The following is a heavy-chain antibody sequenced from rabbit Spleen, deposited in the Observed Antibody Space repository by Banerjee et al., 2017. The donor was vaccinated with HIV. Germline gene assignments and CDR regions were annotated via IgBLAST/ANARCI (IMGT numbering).Heavy chain of an antibody. V-gene: IGHV1S40*01. D-gene: IGHD1-1*01. CDR3: ARDLIGIIGWNFYL. Sequence: QSLEESGGGLVKPGASLTLTCKASGFSFNSGYDMCWVRQAPGKGLEWIACINTYTGKSVYASWATGRFTISRTSSITVTLQMTSLTAADTATYFCARDLIGIIGWNFYLWGPGTLVTVS. J-gene: IGHJ4*01. CDR2: INTYTGKS. CDR1: GFSFNSGYD.